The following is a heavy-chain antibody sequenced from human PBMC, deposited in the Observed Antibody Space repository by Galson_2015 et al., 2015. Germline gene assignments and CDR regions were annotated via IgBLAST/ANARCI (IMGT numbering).Heavy chain of an antibody. CDR3: ARSPYYYDSSCSTWNWFDP. J-gene: IGHJ5*02. CDR2: IYPGDSDT. Sequence: QSGAEVKKPGESLKISCKGSGYSFTSYWVGWVRQMPGKGLEWMGIIYPGDSDTRYSPSFQGQVTISADKSISTAYLQWSSLKASDTAMYYCARSPYYYDSSCSTWNWFDPWGQGTLVTVSS. D-gene: IGHD3-22*01. CDR1: GYSFTSYW. V-gene: IGHV5-51*01.